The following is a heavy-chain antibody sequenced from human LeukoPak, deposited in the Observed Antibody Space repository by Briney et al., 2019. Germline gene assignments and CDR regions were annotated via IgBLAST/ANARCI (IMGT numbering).Heavy chain of an antibody. CDR2: VHLDGRT. V-gene: IGHV4-4*02. CDR3: AREGGPYRPLDY. J-gene: IGHJ4*02. Sequence: PSGTLSLICGVSGGSISFTNWWTWVRQPPGKGLEWIGEVHLDGRTNYNPSLHRRLTMSVDFSENHISLKLTSVTAADTAVYYCAREGGPYRPLDYSGQGTLVTVSS. CDR1: GGSISFTNW.